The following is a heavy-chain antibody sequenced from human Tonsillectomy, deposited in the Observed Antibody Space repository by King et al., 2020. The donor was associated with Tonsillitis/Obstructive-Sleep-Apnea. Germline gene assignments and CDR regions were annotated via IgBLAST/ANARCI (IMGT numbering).Heavy chain of an antibody. CDR1: GGSISSSSYY. Sequence: LQLQESGPGLVKPSETLSLTCTVSGGSISSSSYYWGWIRQPPGKGLEWIGSIYYSGSTYYNPSLKSRVTISVDTSKNQFPLKLSSVTAADTAVYYCASPGPYCSGGSCYLDYWGQGTLVTVSS. V-gene: IGHV4-39*01. CDR2: IYYSGST. D-gene: IGHD2-15*01. J-gene: IGHJ4*02. CDR3: ASPGPYCSGGSCYLDY.